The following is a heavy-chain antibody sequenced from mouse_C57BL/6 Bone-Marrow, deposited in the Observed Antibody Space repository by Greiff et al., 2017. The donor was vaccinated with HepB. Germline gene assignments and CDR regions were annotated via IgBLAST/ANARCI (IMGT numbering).Heavy chain of an antibody. CDR3: AMGDFDYYGSSYYFDY. Sequence: VQLQQPGAELVKPGASVKVSCKASGYTFTSYWMHWVKQRPGQGLEWIGRIHPSDSDTNYNQKFKGKATLTVDKSSSTAYMQLSSLTSEDSAVSYCAMGDFDYYGSSYYFDYWGQGTTLTVSS. D-gene: IGHD1-1*01. CDR1: GYTFTSYW. V-gene: IGHV1-74*01. CDR2: IHPSDSDT. J-gene: IGHJ2*01.